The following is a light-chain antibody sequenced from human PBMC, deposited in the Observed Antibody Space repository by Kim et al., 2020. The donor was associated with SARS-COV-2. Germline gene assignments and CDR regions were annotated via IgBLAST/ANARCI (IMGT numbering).Light chain of an antibody. CDR2: GAS. CDR3: QLYGTSPWT. V-gene: IGKV3-20*01. CDR1: QSVSRSS. J-gene: IGKJ1*01. Sequence: EIVLTQSPGTLSLPPGERATLSCRASQSVSRSSLAWYQQKPGQAPRLLIYGASSRATGIPDRFSGSGSGTDFTLTVSRLEPEDFAVYSCQLYGTSPWTFGQRTKVDIK.